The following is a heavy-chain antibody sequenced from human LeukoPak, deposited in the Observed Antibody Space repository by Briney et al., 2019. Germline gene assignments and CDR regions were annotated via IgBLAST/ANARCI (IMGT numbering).Heavy chain of an antibody. CDR2: IYYGENT. D-gene: IGHD3-22*01. J-gene: IGHJ4*02. Sequence: SETLSLTCTVSGGSISSGPYYWGWIRQPPGKGLEWIGNIYYGENTYYNPSLKSRVTISIDTSKNQFYLKLSSLTAADTAVYYCARRDDSSGYHKIFDCWGPGTLVTVSS. CDR3: ARRDDSSGYHKIFDC. CDR1: GGSISSGPYY. V-gene: IGHV4-39*01.